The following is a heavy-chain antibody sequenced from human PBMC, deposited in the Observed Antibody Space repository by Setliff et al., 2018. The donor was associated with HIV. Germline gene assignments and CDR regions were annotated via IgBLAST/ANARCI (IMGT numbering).Heavy chain of an antibody. D-gene: IGHD4-17*01. J-gene: IGHJ5*02. CDR1: GFTFSDYY. V-gene: IGHV3-74*01. CDR2: IDADGSST. Sequence: GGSLRLSCAASGFTFSDYYMSWIRQAPGKGLMWVSHIDADGSSTSYADSVKGRFTISRDNAKNSLYLQMNSLRAEDTAVYYCARDRGPGGYGDVFDPWGQGTLVTVSS. CDR3: ARDRGPGGYGDVFDP.